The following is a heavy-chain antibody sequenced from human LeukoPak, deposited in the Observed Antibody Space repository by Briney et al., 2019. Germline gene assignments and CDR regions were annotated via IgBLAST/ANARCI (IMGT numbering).Heavy chain of an antibody. CDR3: AKGTGYSSSPLDY. J-gene: IGHJ4*02. CDR1: GFTFSSYG. D-gene: IGHD6-13*01. Sequence: GRSLRLSCAASGFTFSSYGTHWVRQAPGKGLEWLAVISYDGSSTYYADSLKGRFTISRDNSKNTLFLQMNSLRVEDTAVYYCAKGTGYSSSPLDYWGQGTLVTVSS. V-gene: IGHV3-30*18. CDR2: ISYDGSST.